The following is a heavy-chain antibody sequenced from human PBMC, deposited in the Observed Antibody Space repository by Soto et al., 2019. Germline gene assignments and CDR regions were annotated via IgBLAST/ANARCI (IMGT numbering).Heavy chain of an antibody. CDR1: ELTFRNYA. CDR2: ITSSGSTL. Sequence: GGSLRLYCVGSELTFRNYAMTWVRQAPGKGLEWISYITSSGSTLYYADSVKSRLTITKDTSKNQVVLTMTNMDPVDTATYYCAHHGDYFDYWGQGTLVTVS. D-gene: IGHD4-17*01. V-gene: IGHV3-11*01. CDR3: AHHGDYFDY. J-gene: IGHJ4*02.